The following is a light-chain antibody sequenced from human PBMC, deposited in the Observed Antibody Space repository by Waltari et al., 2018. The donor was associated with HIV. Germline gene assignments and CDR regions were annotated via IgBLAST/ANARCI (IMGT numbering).Light chain of an antibody. CDR1: QDIRNY. Sequence: DIQITQSQSSLSATAGAAVPITCQASQDIRNYLNWFQQKPGKAPKFLIYDASNLETGVPSRFSVSESGTEFTFTISSLQPEDIATYYCQQYDDLPRTFGQGTKVEIK. CDR3: QQYDDLPRT. CDR2: DAS. V-gene: IGKV1-33*01. J-gene: IGKJ1*01.